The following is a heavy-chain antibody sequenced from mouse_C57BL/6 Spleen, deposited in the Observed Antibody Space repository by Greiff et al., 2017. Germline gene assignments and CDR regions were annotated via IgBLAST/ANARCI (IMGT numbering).Heavy chain of an antibody. CDR1: GYTFTDYY. D-gene: IGHD1-1*01. CDR3: AGSGITTVVAPLDN. J-gene: IGHJ2*01. V-gene: IGHV1-75*01. Sequence: VKLMESGPELVKPGASVKISCKASGYTFTDYYINWVKQRPGQGLEWIGWIFPGSGSTYYNEKFKGKATLTVDKSSSTAYMLLSSLTSEDSAVYFCAGSGITTVVAPLDNWGQGTTLTVSS. CDR2: IFPGSGST.